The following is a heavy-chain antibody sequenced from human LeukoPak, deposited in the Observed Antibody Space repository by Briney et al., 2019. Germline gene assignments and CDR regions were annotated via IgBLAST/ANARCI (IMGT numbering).Heavy chain of an antibody. V-gene: IGHV4-59*08. CDR1: GGSISSYY. CDR3: ARHAVTFFDY. Sequence: SETLSLTCTVSGGSISSYYWSWIRQPPGKGLEWIGYIYYSGSTNYNPSLKSRVTISVDTSKNQFSLKLSSVTAADTAVYYCARHAVTFFDYWGQGTLVTVSS. D-gene: IGHD4-17*01. CDR2: IYYSGST. J-gene: IGHJ4*02.